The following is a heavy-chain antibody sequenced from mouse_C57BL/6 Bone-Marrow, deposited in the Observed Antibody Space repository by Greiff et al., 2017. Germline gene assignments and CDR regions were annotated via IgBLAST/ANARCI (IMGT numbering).Heavy chain of an antibody. CDR2: IYPSDSET. Sequence: VQLQQPGAELVRPGSSVKLSCKASGYTFTSYWMDWVKQRPGQGLEWIGNIYPSDSETHYNQKFKDKATLTVDKSSSTAYMQLSRLTSEDSAVYYCARYYDNYIDYWGQGTTLTVSS. CDR3: ARYYDNYIDY. CDR1: GYTFTSYW. V-gene: IGHV1-61*01. D-gene: IGHD2-4*01. J-gene: IGHJ2*01.